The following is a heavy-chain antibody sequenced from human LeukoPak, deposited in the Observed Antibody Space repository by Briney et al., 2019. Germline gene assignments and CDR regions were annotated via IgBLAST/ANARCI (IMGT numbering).Heavy chain of an antibody. J-gene: IGHJ4*02. D-gene: IGHD3-22*01. V-gene: IGHV3-11*01. CDR1: GFTFSDYY. Sequence: GGSLRLSCAASGFTFSDYYMSWIRQAPGKGLEWVSYISSSGSTIYYADSVKGRFTISRDNAKNSLYLQMNSLRAEDTAVYYCARSDYYDSSGYYPAAYYFDYWGQGTLVTVSS. CDR3: ARSDYYDSSGYYPAAYYFDY. CDR2: ISSSGSTI.